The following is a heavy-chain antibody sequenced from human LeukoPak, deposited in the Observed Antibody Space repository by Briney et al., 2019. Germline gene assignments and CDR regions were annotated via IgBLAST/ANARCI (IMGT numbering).Heavy chain of an antibody. V-gene: IGHV3-7*01. CDR2: IKQDGSEK. CDR3: ARDVVVPAAIRYYYYYGMDV. Sequence: PGGSLRLSCAASGFTFSDYYMSWVRQAPGKGLEWVANIKQDGSEKYYVDSVKGRFTISRDNDKNSLYLQMNSLRAEDTAVYYCARDVVVPAAIRYYYYYGMDVWGQGTTVTVSS. D-gene: IGHD2-2*02. J-gene: IGHJ6*02. CDR1: GFTFSDYY.